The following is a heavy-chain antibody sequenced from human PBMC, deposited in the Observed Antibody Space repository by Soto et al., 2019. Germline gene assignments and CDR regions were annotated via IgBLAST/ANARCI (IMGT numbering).Heavy chain of an antibody. CDR3: AVMISGDSSGYYSYYFDY. Sequence: QVQLQESGPGLVKPSQTLSLTCTVSGGSISSGGYYWSWIRQHPGKGLEWIGYIYYSGSTYYNPSLKSRVTISVDTSKNQFSLKLSSVTAADTAVYYCAVMISGDSSGYYSYYFDYWGQGTLVTVSS. CDR2: IYYSGST. V-gene: IGHV4-31*03. CDR1: GGSISSGGYY. D-gene: IGHD3-22*01. J-gene: IGHJ4*02.